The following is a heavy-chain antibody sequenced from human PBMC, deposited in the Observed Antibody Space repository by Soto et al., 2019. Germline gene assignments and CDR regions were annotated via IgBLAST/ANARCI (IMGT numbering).Heavy chain of an antibody. Sequence: SETLSLTCTVSGGSISSSSYYWGWIRQPPGKGREWIGSIYYSGSTYYNPSLKSRVTISVDTSKNQFSLKLSSVTAADTAVYYCATHSLGSIDYWGQGTLVTVSS. CDR1: GGSISSSSYY. CDR2: IYYSGST. CDR3: ATHSLGSIDY. J-gene: IGHJ4*02. D-gene: IGHD1-26*01. V-gene: IGHV4-39*01.